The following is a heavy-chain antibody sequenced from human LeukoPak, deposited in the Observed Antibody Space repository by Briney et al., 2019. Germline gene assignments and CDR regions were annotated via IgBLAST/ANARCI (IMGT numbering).Heavy chain of an antibody. J-gene: IGHJ5*02. CDR1: GDSIRSYY. D-gene: IGHD2-15*01. V-gene: IGHV4-59*01. CDR2: IYFSGST. Sequence: SGTLSLTCTVSGDSIRSYYWSWVRQPPGKGLEWIGYIYFSGSTNYSPSLKSRVTISLDTSKNQFSLDLSSVTAADTAMYYCARTTTGYYNYFDPWDQGTLVTVSS. CDR3: ARTTTGYYNYFDP.